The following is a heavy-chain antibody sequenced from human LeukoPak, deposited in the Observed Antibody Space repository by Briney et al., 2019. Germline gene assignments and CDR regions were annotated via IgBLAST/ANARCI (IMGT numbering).Heavy chain of an antibody. D-gene: IGHD3-16*02. CDR3: ARDRYDYVWGSYQGYMDV. Sequence: PGGSLRLSCAASGFTFSSYAMHWVRQAPSKGLEWVAVISYDGSNKYYADSVKGRFTISRDNSKNTLYLQMNSLRAEDTAVYYCARDRYDYVWGSYQGYMDVWGKGTTVTISS. CDR2: ISYDGSNK. J-gene: IGHJ6*03. V-gene: IGHV3-30*04. CDR1: GFTFSSYA.